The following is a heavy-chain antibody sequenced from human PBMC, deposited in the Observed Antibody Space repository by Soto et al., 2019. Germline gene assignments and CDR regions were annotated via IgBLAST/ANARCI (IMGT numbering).Heavy chain of an antibody. CDR1: GFIVSDTY. V-gene: IGHV3-66*01. CDR2: ISNRGDT. J-gene: IGHJ3*02. D-gene: IGHD2-15*01. Sequence: GGSLRLSCTASGFIVSDTYVNWVRQAPGKGLEWVSVISNRGDTHYADSVRGRFSLSRDISDNTLHLQMNNLRVEDTAVYYCAREPRYCRGGSCSITGDPYDIWGQGTMVPVSS. CDR3: AREPRYCRGGSCSITGDPYDI.